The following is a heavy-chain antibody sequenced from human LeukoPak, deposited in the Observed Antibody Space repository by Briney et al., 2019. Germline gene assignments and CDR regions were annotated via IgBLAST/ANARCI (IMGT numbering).Heavy chain of an antibody. CDR2: VIPVFGTS. Sequence: SVKVSCKASGGTFSNFVISWVRQAPGQGLEWMGGVIPVFGTSHSAQIFQGRVAFTADESPGTAYMELSNLRSDDTAIYYCVRGRPVPYQTNYNYYMEVWGKGTTVIISS. J-gene: IGHJ6*03. V-gene: IGHV1-69*13. CDR1: GGTFSNFV. CDR3: VRGRPVPYQTNYNYYMEV. D-gene: IGHD1-14*01.